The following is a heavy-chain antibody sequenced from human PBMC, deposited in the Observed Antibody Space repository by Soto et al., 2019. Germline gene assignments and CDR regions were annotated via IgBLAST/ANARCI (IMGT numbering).Heavy chain of an antibody. CDR1: GFTFSSYG. D-gene: IGHD4-17*01. CDR2: ISYDGSNK. CDR3: VRLLDY. J-gene: IGHJ4*02. Sequence: QVQLVESGGGVVQPGRSLRLSCAASGFTFSSYGMHWVRQALGKGLEWVAVISYDGSNKYYADSVKGRFTISRDNSKNTLYLQMNSLRAEDTAVYYCVRLLDYWGQGTLVTVSS. V-gene: IGHV3-30*03.